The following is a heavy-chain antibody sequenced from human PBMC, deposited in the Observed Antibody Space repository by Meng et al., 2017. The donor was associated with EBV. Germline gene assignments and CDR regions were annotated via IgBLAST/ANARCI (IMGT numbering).Heavy chain of an antibody. CDR2: INHSGST. Sequence: QVQLTQGGAGLLKPSETLSLTCAVYGGSFSGYYWSWIRQPPGKGLEWIGEINHSGSTNYNPSLKSRVTISVDTSKNQFSLKLSSVTAADTAVYYCARGRWLQPGSYFDYWGQGTLVTVSS. D-gene: IGHD5-24*01. CDR1: GGSFSGYY. CDR3: ARGRWLQPGSYFDY. J-gene: IGHJ4*02. V-gene: IGHV4-34*01.